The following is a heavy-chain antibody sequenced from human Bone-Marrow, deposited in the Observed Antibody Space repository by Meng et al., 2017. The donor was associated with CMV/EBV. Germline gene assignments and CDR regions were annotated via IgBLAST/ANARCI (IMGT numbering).Heavy chain of an antibody. Sequence: SVKVSCKVSAGTLSKHAMSWVRHAPGQGLEWMGGIIPMFGPARYIEKFQGRVTITADEYTGTVYLELRSLRYEDTAVYYCASLAAAGANWFDPWGQGTLVTVSS. D-gene: IGHD6-13*01. J-gene: IGHJ5*02. V-gene: IGHV1-69*13. CDR2: IIPMFGPA. CDR1: AGTLSKHA. CDR3: ASLAAAGANWFDP.